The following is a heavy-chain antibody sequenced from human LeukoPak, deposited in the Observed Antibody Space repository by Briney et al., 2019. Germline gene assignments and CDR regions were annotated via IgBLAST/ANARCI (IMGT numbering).Heavy chain of an antibody. CDR3: ARSLEITVDY. Sequence: SETLSLTCIVSGDSVSNGNYYWSWLRQPPGKALEWIGYIYYTGSTYYNPSLEGRVTISVDTSRNHFSVKLNSVTAADTAVYYCARSLEITVDYWGQGTLVTVSS. J-gene: IGHJ4*02. CDR1: GDSVSNGNYY. V-gene: IGHV4-61*03. CDR2: IYYTGST. D-gene: IGHD5-24*01.